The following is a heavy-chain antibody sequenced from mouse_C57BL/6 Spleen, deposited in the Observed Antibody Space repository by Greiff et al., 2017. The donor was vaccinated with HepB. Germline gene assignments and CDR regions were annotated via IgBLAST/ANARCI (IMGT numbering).Heavy chain of an antibody. CDR1: GYTFTSYD. D-gene: IGHD1-1*01. CDR2: IYPRDGST. V-gene: IGHV1-85*01. CDR3: ARADGITTGDYYAMDY. Sequence: VQLQESGPELVKPGASVKLSCPASGYTFTSYDINWVKQRPGQGLEWIGWIYPRDGSTKYNEKFKGKATLTVDTSSSTAYMELHSLTSEDSAVYFCARADGITTGDYYAMDYWGQGTSVTVSS. J-gene: IGHJ4*01.